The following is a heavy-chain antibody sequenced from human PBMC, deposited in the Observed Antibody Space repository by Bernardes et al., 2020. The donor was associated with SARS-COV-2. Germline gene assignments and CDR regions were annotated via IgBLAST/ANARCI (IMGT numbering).Heavy chain of an antibody. J-gene: IGHJ4*02. CDR1: GFPFISFA. D-gene: IGHD1-1*01. CDR2: ISGSGGRT. V-gene: IGHV3-23*01. Sequence: GGSLSLSCAASGFPFISFAMSWVRQAPGKGLEWVSVISGSGGRTNYADSVKGRFTISRDNSKNTLFLQMNSLRAEDTAVYYCAKPGTDYWGQGTLVTVSS. CDR3: AKPGTDY.